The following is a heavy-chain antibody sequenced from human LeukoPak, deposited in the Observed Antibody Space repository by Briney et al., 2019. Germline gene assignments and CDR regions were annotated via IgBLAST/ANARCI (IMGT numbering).Heavy chain of an antibody. D-gene: IGHD6-6*01. CDR3: ARGNGSSSYYFDY. CDR1: GGSFSGYY. Sequence: SETLSLTCAVYGGSFSGYYWSWIRQPPGKGLEWIGEINHSGSTNYNPSLKSRVTISGDTSKNQFSLKLSSVTAADTAVYYCARGNGSSSYYFDYRGQGTLVTVSS. CDR2: INHSGST. V-gene: IGHV4-34*01. J-gene: IGHJ4*02.